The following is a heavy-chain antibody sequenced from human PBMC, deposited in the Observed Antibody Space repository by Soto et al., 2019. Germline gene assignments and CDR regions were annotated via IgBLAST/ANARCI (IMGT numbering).Heavy chain of an antibody. CDR3: ARGIWFGELRSPFDP. V-gene: IGHV3-7*05. Sequence: GGSLRLSCAASGFTFSSYWMSWVRQAPGKGLEWVAKIKQDGSDKFYVDSVKGRFTIARDNAKNSLYLQMNSLRAEDTAVYYCARGIWFGELRSPFDPWGQGTLVTVSS. D-gene: IGHD3-10*01. CDR2: IKQDGSDK. CDR1: GFTFSSYW. J-gene: IGHJ5*02.